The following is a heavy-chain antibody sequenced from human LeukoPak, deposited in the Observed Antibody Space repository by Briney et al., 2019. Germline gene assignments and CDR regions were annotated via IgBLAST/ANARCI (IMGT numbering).Heavy chain of an antibody. CDR1: GFTFSSYA. Sequence: PGGSLRLSCAASGFTFSSYAMSWVRQAPGKGLEWVSAISGSGGSTYYADSVKGRFTISRDNSKNTLYLQMNSLRAEDTAVYYCARETAAVDYYGMDVWGQGTTVTVSS. V-gene: IGHV3-23*01. D-gene: IGHD6-13*01. J-gene: IGHJ6*02. CDR3: ARETAAVDYYGMDV. CDR2: ISGSGGST.